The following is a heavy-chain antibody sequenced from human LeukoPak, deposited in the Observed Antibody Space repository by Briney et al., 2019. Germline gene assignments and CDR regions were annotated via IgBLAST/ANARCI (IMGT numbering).Heavy chain of an antibody. J-gene: IGHJ4*02. D-gene: IGHD3-10*01. CDR2: IYPGDSDT. V-gene: IGHV5-51*01. CDR3: ARGGDYYYGSGSYLDY. Sequence: GASLKISCKGSGSSFTSYWIGWVRQMSGKGLEWMGIIYPGDSDTRYSPSFQGQVTISADKSISTAYLQWSSLKASVTAMYYCARGGDYYYGSGSYLDYWGQGTLVTVSS. CDR1: GSSFTSYW.